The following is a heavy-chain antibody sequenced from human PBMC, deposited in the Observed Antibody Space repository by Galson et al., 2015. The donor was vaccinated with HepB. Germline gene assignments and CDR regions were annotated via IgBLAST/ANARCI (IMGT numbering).Heavy chain of an antibody. CDR1: GYTFSTYD. CDR2: MNPKSGNT. J-gene: IGHJ4*02. Sequence: ASGYTFSTYDINWVRQAPGQGLEWMAWMNPKSGNTGSSQKFRGRVTMTRNTSISTAYMEFSSLKSEDTAVYFCARGRGWLSPFDLWGQGTPVTVPS. V-gene: IGHV1-8*01. D-gene: IGHD5-24*01. CDR3: ARGRGWLSPFDL.